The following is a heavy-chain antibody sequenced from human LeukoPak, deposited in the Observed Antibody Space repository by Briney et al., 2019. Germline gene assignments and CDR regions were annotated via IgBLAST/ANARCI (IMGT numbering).Heavy chain of an antibody. CDR2: ISPSGDRT. V-gene: IGHV3-23*01. CDR3: AIMHGYYDGSGYWVQ. CDR1: GFTFGSYG. D-gene: IGHD3-22*01. J-gene: IGHJ4*02. Sequence: GSLRLSCAASGFTFGSYGMSWVRQAPGKGLEWVAFISPSGDRTSNADSVEGRFTISRDNPRDTLYLQMNSLRDEDTAGYYCAIMHGYYDGSGYWVQWGQGTLVTVSS.